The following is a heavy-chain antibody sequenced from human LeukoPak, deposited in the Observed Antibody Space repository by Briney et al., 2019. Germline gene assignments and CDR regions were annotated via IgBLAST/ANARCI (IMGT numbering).Heavy chain of an antibody. V-gene: IGHV1-8*01. CDR2: MNPNSGNT. CDR3: ARDLAPGGGFDY. Sequence: ASVKVSCKASGYTFTSYDINWVRQATGQGLEWMGWMNPNSGNTGYAQKFQGRVTMTRNTSISTAYMELSSLRSEDTAVYYCARDLAPGGGFDYWGQGTLVTVSS. CDR1: GYTFTSYD. J-gene: IGHJ4*02. D-gene: IGHD3-10*01.